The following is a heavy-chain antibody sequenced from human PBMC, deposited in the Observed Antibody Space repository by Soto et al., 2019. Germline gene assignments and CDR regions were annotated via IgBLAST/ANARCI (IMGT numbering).Heavy chain of an antibody. J-gene: IGHJ4*02. CDR3: ARHNYGSGSTYFDY. CDR1: GGSISSYY. D-gene: IGHD3-10*01. Sequence: QVQLQESGPGLVKPSETLSLTCTVSGGSISSYYWSWIRQPPGKGLEWIGYIYYSGRTNYNPSLKSTVTISVDTSKNQFSLKLNSMTAADTAVYYCARHNYGSGSTYFDYWGQGTLVTVSS. V-gene: IGHV4-59*08. CDR2: IYYSGRT.